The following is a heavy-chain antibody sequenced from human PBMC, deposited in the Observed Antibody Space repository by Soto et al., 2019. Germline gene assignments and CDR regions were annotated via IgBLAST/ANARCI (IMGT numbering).Heavy chain of an antibody. CDR1: GYTFTSYG. J-gene: IGHJ4*02. D-gene: IGHD5-12*01. Sequence: GASVKVSCKASGYTFTSYGISWVRQAPGQGLEWMGWISAYNGNTNYAQKLQGRVTMTTDTSTSTAYMELRSLRSDDTAVYYCARDSLSFQVATMNFDYWGQGTLVTVSS. CDR2: ISAYNGNT. V-gene: IGHV1-18*01. CDR3: ARDSLSFQVATMNFDY.